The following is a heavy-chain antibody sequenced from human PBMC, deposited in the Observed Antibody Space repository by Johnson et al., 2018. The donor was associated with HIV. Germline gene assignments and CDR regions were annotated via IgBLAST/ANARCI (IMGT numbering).Heavy chain of an antibody. V-gene: IGHV3-30-3*01. CDR1: GFSFSSFA. J-gene: IGHJ3*02. D-gene: IGHD2-2*01. CDR3: TTVYCSSTSCYSYAFDI. CDR2: MSFDETNS. Sequence: QVQLVESGGGVVRPGGSLRLSCVASGFSFSSFAMHWVRQAPGKGLQWVAVMSFDETNSYDSDSVDVQGRFTISRDNSKNTLYLQMNSLKIEDTAVYYCTTVYCSSTSCYSYAFDIWGQGTMVTVSS.